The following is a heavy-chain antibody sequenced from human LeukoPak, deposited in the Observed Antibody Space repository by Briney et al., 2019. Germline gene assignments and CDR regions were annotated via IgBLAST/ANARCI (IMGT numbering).Heavy chain of an antibody. J-gene: IGHJ4*02. CDR3: ARGASGWYDSVDY. CDR1: GYTFISYG. D-gene: IGHD6-19*01. Sequence: ASVKVSCKASGYTFISYGISWVRQAPGQGLEWMGYISGYNGDTHYAQKLQGRVTMTTDTSTSIAYMELSSLRSDDTAVYYCARGASGWYDSVDYWGQGTLVTVSS. V-gene: IGHV1-18*01. CDR2: ISGYNGDT.